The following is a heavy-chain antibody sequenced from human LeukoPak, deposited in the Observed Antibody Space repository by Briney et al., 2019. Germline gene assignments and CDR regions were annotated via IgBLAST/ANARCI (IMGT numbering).Heavy chain of an antibody. V-gene: IGHV4-34*01. Sequence: SETLSLTCAVYGGSFSGYYWSWIRQPPGKGLEWIGEINHSGSTNYNPSLKSRVTISVDTSKNQFSLKLSSVTAADTAVYYCAITYDFWSGYIPLWGQGTLVTVSS. CDR1: GGSFSGYY. CDR2: INHSGST. CDR3: AITYDFWSGYIPL. D-gene: IGHD3-3*01. J-gene: IGHJ4*02.